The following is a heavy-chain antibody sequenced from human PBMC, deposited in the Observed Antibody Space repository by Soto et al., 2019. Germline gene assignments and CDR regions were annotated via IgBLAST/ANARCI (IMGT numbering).Heavy chain of an antibody. CDR2: ISGSGVST. D-gene: IGHD6-13*01. CDR3: ANTGGQQLGLFDY. CDR1: GFTFSSYA. V-gene: IGHV3-23*01. J-gene: IGHJ4*02. Sequence: GGSLRLSCAASGFTFSSYAMTWVRQAPGKGLECVSVISGSGVSTYYADNVKGRFTISRDNSKNTLYLQMNSLRDYDSAVYYCANTGGQQLGLFDYWGQGTLVTVSS.